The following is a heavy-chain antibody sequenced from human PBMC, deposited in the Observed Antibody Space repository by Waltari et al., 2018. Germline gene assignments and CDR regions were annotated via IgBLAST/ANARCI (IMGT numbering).Heavy chain of an antibody. CDR2: ISGDGTTD. D-gene: IGHD2-2*01. Sequence: QVHLVESGGGVVQPGRSLRPSCAASGFTFTWYSLNWVRQAPGKGLEWVAFISGDGTTDHYADSVKGRFTISRDNSKNTLFLQMNSLKAEDTAIYYCARRSSTGVFRALDIWGQGTMVSVSS. J-gene: IGHJ3*02. V-gene: IGHV3-30*19. CDR1: GFTFTWYS. CDR3: ARRSSTGVFRALDI.